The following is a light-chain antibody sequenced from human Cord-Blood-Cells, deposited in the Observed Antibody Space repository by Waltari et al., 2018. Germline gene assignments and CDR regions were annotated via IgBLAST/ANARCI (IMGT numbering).Light chain of an antibody. J-gene: IGKJ2*01. CDR2: GAS. Sequence: EIVLTQSPGTLSLSPGERATLSCRASQSVSSSYLAWNQQKPGQAPRLLIYGASSRATGIPDRVSGSGSGIDYTLTISRLEPEDFAVYYCQQYGSAQYTFGQGTKLEIK. V-gene: IGKV3-20*01. CDR3: QQYGSAQYT. CDR1: QSVSSSY.